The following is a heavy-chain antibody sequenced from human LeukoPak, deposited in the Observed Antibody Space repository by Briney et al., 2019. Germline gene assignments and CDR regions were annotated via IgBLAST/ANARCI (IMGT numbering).Heavy chain of an antibody. CDR3: ARHSLYSSGYAFDI. V-gene: IGHV4-39*01. CDR2: IYYSGST. D-gene: IGHD6-19*01. CDR1: GGSISSSSYY. Sequence: PSETLSLTCTVSGGSISSSSYYWGWIRQPPGKGLEWIGSIYYSGSTYYNPSLKRRVTISVDTSKNQFSLKLSSVTAADTAVYYCARHSLYSSGYAFDIWGQGTMVTVSS. J-gene: IGHJ3*02.